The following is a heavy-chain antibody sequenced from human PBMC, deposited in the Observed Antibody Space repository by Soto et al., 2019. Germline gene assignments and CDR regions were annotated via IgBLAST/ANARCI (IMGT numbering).Heavy chain of an antibody. CDR2: IYYSGST. CDR3: AGDYDSSGYYSAEYFQH. Sequence: KSSETLSLTCTVSGGSISSGGYYWSWIRQHPGKGLEWIGYIYYSGSTYYNPSLKSRVTISVDTSKNQFSLKLSSVTAADTAVYYCAGDYDSSGYYSAEYFQHWGQGTLVTVSS. J-gene: IGHJ1*01. D-gene: IGHD3-22*01. CDR1: GGSISSGGYY. V-gene: IGHV4-31*03.